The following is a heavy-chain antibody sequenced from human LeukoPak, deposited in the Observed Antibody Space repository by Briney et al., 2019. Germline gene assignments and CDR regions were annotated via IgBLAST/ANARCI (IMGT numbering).Heavy chain of an antibody. J-gene: IGHJ4*02. CDR3: ARDLLYYYDSSGCFDY. CDR2: IKQDGSEK. D-gene: IGHD3-22*01. V-gene: IGHV3-7*01. CDR1: GFTFSSYW. Sequence: GGSLRLSCAASGFTFSSYWMSWVRQAPGKGLEWVANIKQDGSEKYYVDSVKGRFTISRDNAKNSLYLQMNSLRAEDTAVYYCARDLLYYYDSSGCFDYWGQGTLVTVSS.